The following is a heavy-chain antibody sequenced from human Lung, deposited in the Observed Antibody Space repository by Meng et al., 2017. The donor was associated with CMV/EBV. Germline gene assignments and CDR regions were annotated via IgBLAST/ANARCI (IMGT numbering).Heavy chain of an antibody. J-gene: IGHJ4*02. V-gene: IGHV4-4*02. Sequence: SETLSLTCTVSGASIGSENWWSWVRQPPGKGLEWLGEIYHSGNTNYNPSLKSRISVSVDKSKDQFSLKLTSVIAADTAVYYCARGSAADDYFDYWGQGTLVTVSS. CDR2: IYHSGNT. D-gene: IGHD2-2*01. CDR1: GASIGSENW. CDR3: ARGSAADDYFDY.